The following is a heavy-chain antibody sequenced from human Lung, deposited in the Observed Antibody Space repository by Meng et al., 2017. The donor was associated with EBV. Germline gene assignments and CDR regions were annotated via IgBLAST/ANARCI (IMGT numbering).Heavy chain of an antibody. CDR2: INAGNGNT. J-gene: IGHJ4*02. CDR3: ARTGCSSSSCYDY. Sequence: QVQLGQSGSGLKKPGASVKVSCKASGYSFTTYAMHWVRQAPGQRLEWMGWINAGNGNTKYSEKFQSRVTITRDTAASTAYMELSSLRSEDTAVYYCARTGCSSSSCYDYWGQGTLVTVSS. V-gene: IGHV1-3*01. CDR1: GYSFTTYA. D-gene: IGHD2-2*01.